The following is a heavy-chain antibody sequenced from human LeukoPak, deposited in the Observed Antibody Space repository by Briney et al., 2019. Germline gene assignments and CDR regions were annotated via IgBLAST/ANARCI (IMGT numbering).Heavy chain of an antibody. D-gene: IGHD6-19*01. J-gene: IGHJ4*02. CDR2: IYHSGIT. V-gene: IGHV4-59*01. Sequence: SETLSLTCTVSGVSISSSYWTCIRQPPGKGLDWIGNIYHSGITNYNPSLKSRLTMSVDTSKNQFSLKLTTVTAADTAVYYCATGSGWNGYWGQGTLVTVSS. CDR1: GVSISSSY. CDR3: ATGSGWNGY.